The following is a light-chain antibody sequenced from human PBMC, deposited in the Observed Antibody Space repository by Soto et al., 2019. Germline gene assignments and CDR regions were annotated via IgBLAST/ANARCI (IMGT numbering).Light chain of an antibody. CDR1: SSDVGGYNY. J-gene: IGLJ1*01. V-gene: IGLV2-8*01. CDR2: EVN. CDR3: SSYAGSSNV. Sequence: SALTQHPSASWSPGQSVAISCTGTSSDVGGYNYVSWYQQHPGKAPKLMIYEVNKRPSGVPDRFSGSKSGNTASLTVSGLQAEDEADYYCSSYAGSSNVFGPGTKVTV.